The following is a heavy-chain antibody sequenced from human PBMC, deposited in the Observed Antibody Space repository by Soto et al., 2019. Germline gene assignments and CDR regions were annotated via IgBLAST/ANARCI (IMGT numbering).Heavy chain of an antibody. CDR1: GGSISSSSYY. D-gene: IGHD6-13*01. V-gene: IGHV4-39*07. CDR3: ARGRWSPLQLLPVHYYGMDV. Sequence: PSETLSLTCTVSGGSISSSSYYWGWIRQPPGKGLEWIGSISYSGSTNYNPSLKSRVTISVDTSKNQFSLKLSSVTAADTAVYYCARGRWSPLQLLPVHYYGMDVWGQGTTVTVSS. CDR2: ISYSGST. J-gene: IGHJ6*02.